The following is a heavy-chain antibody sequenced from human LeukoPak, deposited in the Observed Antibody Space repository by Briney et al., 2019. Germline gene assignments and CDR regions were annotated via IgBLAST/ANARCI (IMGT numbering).Heavy chain of an antibody. V-gene: IGHV3-30*02. D-gene: IGHD5-18*01. Sequence: GGSLRLSCAASGFIFSSYGMHWVRQAPGKGLEWVAFIRYDGSKKYYADSVKGRFTISRDNSKNTLYLQMNSLRADDTAVYYCARDTPVDTAMVSYYYYYMDVWGKGTTVTVSS. CDR2: IRYDGSKK. J-gene: IGHJ6*03. CDR1: GFIFSSYG. CDR3: ARDTPVDTAMVSYYYYYMDV.